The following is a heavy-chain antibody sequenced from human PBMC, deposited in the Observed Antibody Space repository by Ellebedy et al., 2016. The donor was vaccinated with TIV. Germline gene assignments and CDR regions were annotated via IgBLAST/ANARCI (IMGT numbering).Heavy chain of an antibody. Sequence: ASVKVSCXASGYSFTSYGISWVRQAPGQGLEWMGWISAYNGNTNYAQKLQGRVTMTRDTSTSTVYMELSSLRSEDTAVYYCARDRYYYDSSGSFDYWGQGTLVTVSS. V-gene: IGHV1-18*01. D-gene: IGHD3-22*01. CDR2: ISAYNGNT. CDR3: ARDRYYYDSSGSFDY. CDR1: GYSFTSYG. J-gene: IGHJ4*02.